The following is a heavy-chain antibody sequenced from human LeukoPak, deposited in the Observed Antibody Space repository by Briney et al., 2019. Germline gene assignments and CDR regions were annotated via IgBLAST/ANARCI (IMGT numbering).Heavy chain of an antibody. CDR3: ARGGRSGSYSFDC. CDR1: GGSISSYY. V-gene: IGHV4-4*07. J-gene: IGHJ4*02. CDR2: IYSSGST. D-gene: IGHD1-26*01. Sequence: SETLSLTCTVSGGSISSYYWSWIRQPAGKGLEWIGRIYSSGSTNYNPSLESRVTMSVDTSKNQFSLKLSSVTAADTAVYYCARGGRSGSYSFDCWGRGTLVTVSS.